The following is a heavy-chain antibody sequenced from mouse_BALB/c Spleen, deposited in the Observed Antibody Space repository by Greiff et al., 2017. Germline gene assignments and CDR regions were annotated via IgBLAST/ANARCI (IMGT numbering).Heavy chain of an antibody. Sequence: QVQLQQPGAELVKPGASVKLSCKASGYTFTSYWMHWVKQRPGQGLEWIGEIDPSDSYTNYNQKFKGKATLTVDKSSSTAYMQLSSLTSEDSAVYYCARGYYDYDGFAYWGQGTLFTVSA. CDR1: GYTFTSYW. CDR3: ARGYYDYDGFAY. V-gene: IGHV1-69*02. J-gene: IGHJ3*01. D-gene: IGHD2-4*01. CDR2: IDPSDSYT.